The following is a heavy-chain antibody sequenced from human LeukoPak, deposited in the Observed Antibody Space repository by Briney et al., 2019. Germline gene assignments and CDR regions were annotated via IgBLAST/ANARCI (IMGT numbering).Heavy chain of an antibody. CDR1: GFTVSSNY. V-gene: IGHV3-15*01. CDR3: TTGITMVRGVIHLIDY. D-gene: IGHD3-10*01. J-gene: IGHJ4*02. CDR2: IKSKTDGGTT. Sequence: PGGSLRLSCAASGFTVSSNYMSWVRQAPGKGLEWVGRIKSKTDGGTTDYAAPVKGRFTISRDDSKNTLYLQMNSLKTEGTAVYYCTTGITMVRGVIHLIDYWGQGTLVSVSS.